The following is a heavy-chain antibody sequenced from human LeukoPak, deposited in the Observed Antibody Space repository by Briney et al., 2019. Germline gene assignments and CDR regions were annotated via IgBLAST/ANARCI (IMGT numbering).Heavy chain of an antibody. J-gene: IGHJ5*02. D-gene: IGHD3-10*01. CDR1: GGTFSSYA. Sequence: SVKVSCKASGGTFSSYAISWVRQAPGQGLEWMGGIIPIFGTANYAQKFQGRVTITADESTSTAYMELSSLRSEDTAVYYCARHPNPITMVRGQLGSWFDPWGQGTLVTVSS. V-gene: IGHV1-69*13. CDR3: ARHPNPITMVRGQLGSWFDP. CDR2: IIPIFGTA.